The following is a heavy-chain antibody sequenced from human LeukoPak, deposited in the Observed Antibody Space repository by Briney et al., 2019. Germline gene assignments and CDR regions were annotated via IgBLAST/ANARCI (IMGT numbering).Heavy chain of an antibody. Sequence: SETLSLTCAVYGGSFSGYYWSWIRQPPGKGLEWIGEINHSGSTNYNPPLTSRVTISLDTPKNQFSLKRTSVTCADTAVYYRARVKPYSSGWFIGGFFDCWGEGTLVTVSS. CDR3: ARVKPYSSGWFIGGFFDC. CDR2: INHSGST. CDR1: GGSFSGYY. J-gene: IGHJ4*02. V-gene: IGHV4-34*01. D-gene: IGHD6-19*01.